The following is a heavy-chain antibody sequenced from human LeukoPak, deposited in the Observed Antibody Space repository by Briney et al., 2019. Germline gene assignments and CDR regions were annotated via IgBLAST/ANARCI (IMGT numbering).Heavy chain of an antibody. CDR2: IYYSGST. CDR1: GGSISSYY. CDR3: AGNSGYYLSGFDY. Sequence: SETLSLTCTVSGGSISSYYWSWIRQPPGKGLEWIGYIYYSGSTNYNPSLKSRVTISVDTSKNQFSLKLSSVTAADTAVHYCAGNSGYYLSGFDYWGQGTLVTVSS. D-gene: IGHD3-22*01. V-gene: IGHV4-59*01. J-gene: IGHJ4*02.